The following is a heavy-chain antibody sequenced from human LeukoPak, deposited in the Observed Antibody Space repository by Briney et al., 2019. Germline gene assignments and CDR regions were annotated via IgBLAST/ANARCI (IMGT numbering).Heavy chain of an antibody. CDR3: ASLPQKLYYFDY. CDR2: IYYSGST. D-gene: IGHD2-15*01. J-gene: IGHJ4*02. CDR1: GGSISSSSYY. V-gene: IGHV4-39*01. Sequence: SETLSLTCTVSGGSISSSSYYWGWIRQPPGTGLEWIGSIYYSGSTYYNPSLKSRVTISVDTSKNQFSLKLSFVTAADTAVYYCASLPQKLYYFDYWGQGTLVTVSS.